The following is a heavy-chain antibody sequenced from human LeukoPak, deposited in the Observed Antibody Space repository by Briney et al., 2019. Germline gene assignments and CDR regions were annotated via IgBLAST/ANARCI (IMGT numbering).Heavy chain of an antibody. D-gene: IGHD4-23*01. J-gene: IGHJ4*02. CDR1: GGPISNYQ. CDR2: IYYSGTA. CDR3: ARVGVDDSGNIIKYFFDY. Sequence: SETLSLTCTLSGGPISNYQWSWIRQPPGKGLEWIGNIYYSGTANYNPSLKSRVIISVDTSKNQFSLKLSPVTAADAAVYYCARVGVDDSGNIIKYFFDYWGQGTLVTVSS. V-gene: IGHV4-59*01.